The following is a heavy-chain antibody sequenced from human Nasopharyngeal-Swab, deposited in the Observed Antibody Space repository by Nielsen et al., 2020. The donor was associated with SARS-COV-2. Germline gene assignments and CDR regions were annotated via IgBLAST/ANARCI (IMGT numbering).Heavy chain of an antibody. CDR1: GFTFSSYG. V-gene: IGHV3-33*01. D-gene: IGHD3-10*01. Sequence: GESLKISCAASGFTFSSYGMHWVRQAPGKGLEWVAVIWYDGSNKYYADSVKGRFTISRDDSKNTLYLQMNSLRAEDTAVYYCASHYGSGSLPLDYWDQGTLVTVSS. CDR3: ASHYGSGSLPLDY. J-gene: IGHJ4*02. CDR2: IWYDGSNK.